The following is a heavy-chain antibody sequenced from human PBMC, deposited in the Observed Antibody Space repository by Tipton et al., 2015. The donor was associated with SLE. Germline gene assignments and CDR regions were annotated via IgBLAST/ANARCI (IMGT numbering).Heavy chain of an antibody. V-gene: IGHV3-23*01. J-gene: IGHJ3*02. CDR3: AKRKVGGSGYDSPPYDAFDI. Sequence: SLRLSCAASGFTFSSYGMSWVRQAPGKGLGWVSSISGSGGTTCYADSVKGRFTISRDNSKNTLYLQMNSLRADDTAVYYCAKRKVGGSGYDSPPYDAFDIWGQGTMVTVSS. D-gene: IGHD5-12*01. CDR1: GFTFSSYG. CDR2: ISGSGGTT.